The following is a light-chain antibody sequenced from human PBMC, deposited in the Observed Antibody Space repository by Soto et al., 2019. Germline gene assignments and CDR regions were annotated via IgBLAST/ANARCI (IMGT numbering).Light chain of an antibody. J-gene: IGKJ1*01. CDR3: QQFDTFFWT. Sequence: DIQMTQSPSTLSASVGDRVTITCRASQTIDNWLAWYQQKPGKAPKLLIYDASRLESGVPSRFSGSGSGTDFTLTITGLQPDDFATYSCQQFDTFFWTFGPGTRVEIK. CDR1: QTIDNW. V-gene: IGKV1-5*01. CDR2: DAS.